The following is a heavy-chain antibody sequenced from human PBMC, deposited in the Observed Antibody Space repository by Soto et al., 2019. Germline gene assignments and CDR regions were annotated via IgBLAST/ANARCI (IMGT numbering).Heavy chain of an antibody. CDR3: ARVGTLRRDGNDY. Sequence: SETLSLTCTVSGGSISSYYWSWIRQPPGKGLEWIGYIYYSGSTNYNPSLKSRVTISVDTSKNQFSLKLSSVTAADTAVYYCARVGTLRRDGNDYWGQGTLVTVSS. CDR2: IYYSGST. V-gene: IGHV4-59*08. CDR1: GGSISSYY. J-gene: IGHJ4*02. D-gene: IGHD3-16*01.